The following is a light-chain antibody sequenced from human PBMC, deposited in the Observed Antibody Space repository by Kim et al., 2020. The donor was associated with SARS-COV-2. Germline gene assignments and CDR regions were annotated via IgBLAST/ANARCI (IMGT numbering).Light chain of an antibody. V-gene: IGLV2-14*03. CDR1: TSDPY. CDR3: TSYTGDTTV. CDR2: DVN. Sequence: GSPAQSITISCTGATSDPYVAVYQQHPDKAPKLTSYDVNKRPSGVSDRFSGFKSGNTASLTISGLQAEDEALYYCTSYTGDTTVFGTGTKVTVL. J-gene: IGLJ1*01.